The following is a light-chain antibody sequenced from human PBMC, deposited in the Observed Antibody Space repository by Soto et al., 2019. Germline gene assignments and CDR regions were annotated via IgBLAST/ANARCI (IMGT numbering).Light chain of an antibody. J-gene: IGLJ2*01. CDR2: DVS. CDR1: SSDVGGYNY. Sequence: QSALTQPASVSGSPGQSITISCTGTSSDVGGYNYVSWYQQHPGKAPKLMIYDVSNRPSGVSNRFSGSKSGNTASLTISGLQAEDEADYYCSSYTSSISRLVFGGGTKLTVL. CDR3: SSYTSSISRLV. V-gene: IGLV2-14*01.